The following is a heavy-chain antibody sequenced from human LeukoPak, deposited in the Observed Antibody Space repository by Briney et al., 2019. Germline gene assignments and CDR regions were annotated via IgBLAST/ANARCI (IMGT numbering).Heavy chain of an antibody. CDR1: GGSISSGGYS. Sequence: KTSETLSLTCAVSGGSISSGGYSWSWIRQPPGKGLEWIGYIYHSGSTYYNPSLKSRVTISVDRSKNQFSLKLSSVTAADTAVYYCARTPSPDYDFWSGYYFDYWGQGTLVTVSS. V-gene: IGHV4-30-2*01. J-gene: IGHJ4*02. CDR2: IYHSGST. D-gene: IGHD3-3*01. CDR3: ARTPSPDYDFWSGYYFDY.